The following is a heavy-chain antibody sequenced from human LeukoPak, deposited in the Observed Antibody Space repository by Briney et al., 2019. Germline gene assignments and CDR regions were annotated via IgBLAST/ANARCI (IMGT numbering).Heavy chain of an antibody. CDR3: ARDLGGHDY. Sequence: GGFLRLSCAASGFTFSSYAMHWVRQAPGKGLEWVAVISYDGSNKYYADSVKGRFTISRDNSKNTLYLQMNSLRAEDTAVYYCARDLGGHDYWGQGTLVTVSS. CDR1: GFTFSSYA. J-gene: IGHJ4*02. V-gene: IGHV3-30-3*01. D-gene: IGHD3-10*01. CDR2: ISYDGSNK.